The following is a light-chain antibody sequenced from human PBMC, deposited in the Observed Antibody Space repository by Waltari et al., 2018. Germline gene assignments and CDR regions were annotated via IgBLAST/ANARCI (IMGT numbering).Light chain of an antibody. CDR1: QSILTW. V-gene: IGKV1-5*03. Sequence: DTQMTQSPSTLSASVGERVTIPCRASQSILTWLAWYQQKPGKAPRLLIYKAFNLESGVPGRFSGSASGTEFNLTISSLQPDDSATYYCQQYHDYSAFGQGTKLEIK. CDR3: QQYHDYSA. J-gene: IGKJ2*01. CDR2: KAF.